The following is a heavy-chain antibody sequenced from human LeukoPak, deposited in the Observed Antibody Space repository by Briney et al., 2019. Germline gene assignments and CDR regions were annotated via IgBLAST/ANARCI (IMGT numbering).Heavy chain of an antibody. Sequence: SETLSLTCTVSGGSISSYYWSWIRQPPGKGLEWIGYIYYSGSTNYNPSLKSRVTISVDTSKNQFSLKLSSVTAADTAVYYCARHDDYSRAFDIWGQGTMVTVSS. V-gene: IGHV4-59*08. CDR2: IYYSGST. J-gene: IGHJ3*02. CDR1: GGSISSYY. D-gene: IGHD4-11*01. CDR3: ARHDDYSRAFDI.